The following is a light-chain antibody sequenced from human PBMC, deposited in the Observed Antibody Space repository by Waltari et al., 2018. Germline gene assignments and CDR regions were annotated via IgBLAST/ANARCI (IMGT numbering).Light chain of an antibody. CDR2: GAS. CDR3: QQYSSWDPT. J-gene: IGKJ3*01. CDR1: QSVSSN. Sequence: EIMLTQSPATLSVSPGERATLSCRASQSVSSNLAWHQQKPGQAPRLLIYGASSRATGIPARFSGSGSGREFTLTISSLQSEDFAVYYCQQYSSWDPTFGPETKVDIK. V-gene: IGKV3-15*01.